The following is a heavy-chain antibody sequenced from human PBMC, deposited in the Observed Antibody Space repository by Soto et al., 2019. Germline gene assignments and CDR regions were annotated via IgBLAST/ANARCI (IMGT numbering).Heavy chain of an antibody. V-gene: IGHV3-9*01. CDR3: AKGPYYDILTGFRDYFDY. CDR1: GFTFDDYA. Sequence: GGSLRLSCAASGFTFDDYAMHWVRQAPGKGLEWVSGISWNSGSIGYADSVKGRFTISRDNAKNSLYLQMNSLRAEDTALYYCAKGPYYDILTGFRDYFDYWGQGTLVTVSS. J-gene: IGHJ4*02. CDR2: ISWNSGSI. D-gene: IGHD3-9*01.